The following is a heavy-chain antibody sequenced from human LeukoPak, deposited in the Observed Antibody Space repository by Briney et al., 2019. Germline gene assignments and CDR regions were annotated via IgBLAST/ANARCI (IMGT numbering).Heavy chain of an antibody. D-gene: IGHD2-8*01. J-gene: IGHJ4*02. Sequence: PGGSLRLSCAASGFTFSDYYMSWIRQAPGKGLEWVSYISSSGSTIYYADSVKGRFTISRDNAENSLYLQMNSLRAEDTAVYHCAREYILAYAIDYWGQGTLVTVSS. CDR2: ISSSGSTI. V-gene: IGHV3-11*04. CDR3: AREYILAYAIDY. CDR1: GFTFSDYY.